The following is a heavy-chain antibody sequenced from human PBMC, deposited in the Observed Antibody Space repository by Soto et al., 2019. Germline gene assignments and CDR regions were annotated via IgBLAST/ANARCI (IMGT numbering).Heavy chain of an antibody. V-gene: IGHV1-69*13. D-gene: IGHD6-13*01. CDR3: ATRSRVAAAGPYDY. Sequence: SVKVSCKASGGTFSSYAISWVRQAPGQGLEWMGGIIPIFGTANYAQKFQGRVTITADESTSTAYMELSSLRSEDTAVYYCATRSRVAAAGPYDYWGQGTLVTVSS. J-gene: IGHJ4*02. CDR2: IIPIFGTA. CDR1: GGTFSSYA.